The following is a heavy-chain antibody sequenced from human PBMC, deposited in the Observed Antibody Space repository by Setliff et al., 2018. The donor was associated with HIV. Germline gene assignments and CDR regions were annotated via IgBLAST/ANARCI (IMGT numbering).Heavy chain of an antibody. CDR3: ARDERRDYGGNSAFDF. CDR1: GFTLSSFA. V-gene: IGHV3-30*04. Sequence: GESLKISCAASGFTLSSFAIHWVRQAPGKGLEWVAVISYDGSTKYYADSVKGRFFISRDNSKNALPLQMDSLRAEDTAVYYCARDERRDYGGNSAFDFWGQGALVTVSS. D-gene: IGHD4-17*01. CDR2: ISYDGSTK. J-gene: IGHJ4*02.